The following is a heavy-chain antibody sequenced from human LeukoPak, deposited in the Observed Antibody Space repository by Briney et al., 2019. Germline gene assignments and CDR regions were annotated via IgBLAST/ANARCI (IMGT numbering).Heavy chain of an antibody. J-gene: IGHJ4*02. CDR3: ARDCCRWKLSPFDY. CDR2: IKQDGSEK. CDR1: GFTFSSYW. D-gene: IGHD2-2*03. Sequence: GGSLRLSCAASGFTFSSYWMSWVRQAPGKGLEWVANIKQDGSEKYYVDSVKGRFTISRDNAKNSLYLQMNSLRAEDTAVCYCARDCCRWKLSPFDYWGQGTLVTVSS. V-gene: IGHV3-7*01.